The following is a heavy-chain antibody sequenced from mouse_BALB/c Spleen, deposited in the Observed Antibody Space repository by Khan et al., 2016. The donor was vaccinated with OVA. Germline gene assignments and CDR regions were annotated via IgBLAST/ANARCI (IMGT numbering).Heavy chain of an antibody. Sequence: QIQLVQSGPELKKPGETVKISCKASAYTFTNYGMNWVKQAPGKGLKWMGWINTYTGEPTYTDDFKGRFAFSLEHSASTAYLQINNLKNEDMATYFCARGASYWYFDVWGAGTTVTVSS. CDR1: AYTFTNYG. J-gene: IGHJ1*01. CDR3: ARGASYWYFDV. V-gene: IGHV9-1*02. CDR2: INTYTGEP.